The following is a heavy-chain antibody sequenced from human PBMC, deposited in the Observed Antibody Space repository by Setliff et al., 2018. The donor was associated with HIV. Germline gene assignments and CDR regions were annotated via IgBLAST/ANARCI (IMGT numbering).Heavy chain of an antibody. CDR1: GFTFSNYA. J-gene: IGHJ4*02. CDR3: AKDDVENDY. CDR2: ITGSGRTT. Sequence: GGSLRLSCAASGFTFSNYAMSWVRQAPGKGLEWVSAITGSGRTTYYADSVKGRFTISRDNSKNTLSLQMNSLRAEDTAVYYCAKDDVENDYGGQGTLVTAPQ. D-gene: IGHD3-3*01. V-gene: IGHV3-23*01.